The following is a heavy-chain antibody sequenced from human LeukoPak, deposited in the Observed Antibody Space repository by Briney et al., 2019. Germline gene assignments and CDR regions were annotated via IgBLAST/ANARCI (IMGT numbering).Heavy chain of an antibody. CDR1: GGTFSSYA. D-gene: IGHD5-18*01. J-gene: IGHJ4*02. CDR2: INPNSGGT. V-gene: IGHV1-2*02. CDR3: ARGTWIQLSSLGY. Sequence: GSSVKVSCKASGGTFSSYAISWVRQAPGQGLEWMGWINPNSGGTNYAQKFQGRVTMTRDTSISTAYMELSRLRSDDTAVYYCARGTWIQLSSLGYWGQGTLVTVSS.